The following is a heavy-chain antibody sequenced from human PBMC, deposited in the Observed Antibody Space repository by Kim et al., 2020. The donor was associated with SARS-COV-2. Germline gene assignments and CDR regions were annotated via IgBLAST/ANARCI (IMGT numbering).Heavy chain of an antibody. CDR2: INPNSGGT. Sequence: ASVKVSCKASGYTFTGYYMHWVRQAPGQGLEWMGWINPNSGGTNYAQKFQGRVTMTRDTSISTAYMELSRLRSDDTAVYHCAREGYSSSWYDGNWFDPWGQGTLVTVSS. V-gene: IGHV1-2*02. D-gene: IGHD6-13*01. CDR3: AREGYSSSWYDGNWFDP. CDR1: GYTFTGYY. J-gene: IGHJ5*02.